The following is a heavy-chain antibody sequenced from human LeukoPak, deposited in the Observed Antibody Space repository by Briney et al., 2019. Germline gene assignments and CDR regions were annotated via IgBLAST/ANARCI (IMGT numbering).Heavy chain of an antibody. CDR1: GFTVSNNY. CDR2: ISSSGGST. Sequence: PGGSLRLSCAASGFTVSNNYMRWVRQAPGKGLEWVSAISSSGGSTYYADSVKGRFTISRDNSKNTLYLQMNSLRAEDTAVYYCALRNYYDSSGYYYAPLSAFDIWGQGTMVTVSS. J-gene: IGHJ3*02. CDR3: ALRNYYDSSGYYYAPLSAFDI. D-gene: IGHD3-22*01. V-gene: IGHV3-23*01.